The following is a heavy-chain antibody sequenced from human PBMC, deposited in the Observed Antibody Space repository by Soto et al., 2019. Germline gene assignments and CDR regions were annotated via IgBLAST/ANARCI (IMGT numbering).Heavy chain of an antibody. V-gene: IGHV1-18*01. CDR1: GYSFTSYG. D-gene: IGHD4-17*01. Sequence: XSVKVSCKASGYSFTSYGSSWVRQAPGQGLEWMGWISAYNGNTNYAQKLQGRVTMTTDTSTSTAYMELRSLRSDDTAVYYCASNDYGNWFDTWGQGTLVTV. CDR2: ISAYNGNT. CDR3: ASNDYGNWFDT. J-gene: IGHJ5*02.